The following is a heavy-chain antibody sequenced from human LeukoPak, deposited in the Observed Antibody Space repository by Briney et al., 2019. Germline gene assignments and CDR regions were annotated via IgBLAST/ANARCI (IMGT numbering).Heavy chain of an antibody. CDR2: MSPDGNKK. CDR3: ARDISYYYGSGSFS. CDR1: GFTFSDYN. Sequence: GGSLRLSCAASGFTFSDYNMHWVRQAPGKGLDWVALMSPDGNKKYYADSVKGRFTISRDNSKNTVDLQLSSLRAEDTALYFCARDISYYYGSGSFSWGQGTLVTVSS. D-gene: IGHD3-10*01. J-gene: IGHJ4*02. V-gene: IGHV3-30-3*01.